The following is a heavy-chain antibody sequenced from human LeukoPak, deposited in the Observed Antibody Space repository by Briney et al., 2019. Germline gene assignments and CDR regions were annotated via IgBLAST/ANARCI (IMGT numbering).Heavy chain of an antibody. CDR1: GFTFSNYA. CDR3: VPRHCSSITCYAGFDH. Sequence: GGSLRLSCAASGFTFSNYAMSWVRQAPGKGLEWISEISGSGGNTYYADSVKGRFTVSRDNSKNTLYLQMDSLRAEDTAIYYCVPRHCSSITCYAGFDHWGQGTLVTVSS. J-gene: IGHJ4*02. V-gene: IGHV3-23*01. CDR2: ISGSGGNT. D-gene: IGHD2-2*01.